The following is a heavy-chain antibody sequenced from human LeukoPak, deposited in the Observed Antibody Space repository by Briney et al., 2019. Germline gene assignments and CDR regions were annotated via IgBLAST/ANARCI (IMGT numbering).Heavy chain of an antibody. J-gene: IGHJ3*02. CDR3: ARDSSVSGAFDI. D-gene: IGHD6-13*01. Sequence: SETLSLTCTVSGDSISSYYWSWIRQPPGKGLEWIGYIYYIGSTNYNPSLKSRVTISVDTSKNHFSLRLRSVTAADTAVYYCARDSSVSGAFDIWGQGTMVTVSS. V-gene: IGHV4-59*12. CDR2: IYYIGST. CDR1: GDSISSYY.